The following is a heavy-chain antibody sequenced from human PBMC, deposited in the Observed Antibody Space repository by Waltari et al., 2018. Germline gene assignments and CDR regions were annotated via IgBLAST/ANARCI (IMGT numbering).Heavy chain of an antibody. CDR3: ARGQLDIAAAGYFDY. D-gene: IGHD6-13*01. CDR1: GGSISSYY. V-gene: IGHV4-59*01. J-gene: IGHJ4*02. Sequence: QVQLQESGPGLVKPSETLSLTCTVSGGSISSYYWSWIRQPPGKGLEWIGDIYYSGSTNYHPSLKSRVTISVDTSKNQFSLKLSSVTAADTAVYYCARGQLDIAAAGYFDYWGQGTLVTVSS. CDR2: IYYSGST.